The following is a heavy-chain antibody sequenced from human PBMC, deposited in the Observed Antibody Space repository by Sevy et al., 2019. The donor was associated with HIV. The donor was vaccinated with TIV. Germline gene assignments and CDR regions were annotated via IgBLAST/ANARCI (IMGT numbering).Heavy chain of an antibody. Sequence: GGSLRLSCSGSGFSFSNSAMNWVRQTPGKGLKYVSAISSDGVSTYYTDSVRGRFTISRDNSKNTLYLQMSSLRVEDTAVYYCVKDPDYNIWRENYGMDVWGQGTTVTVSS. D-gene: IGHD3-3*01. J-gene: IGHJ6*02. CDR1: GFSFSNSA. CDR2: ISSDGVST. V-gene: IGHV3-64D*06. CDR3: VKDPDYNIWRENYGMDV.